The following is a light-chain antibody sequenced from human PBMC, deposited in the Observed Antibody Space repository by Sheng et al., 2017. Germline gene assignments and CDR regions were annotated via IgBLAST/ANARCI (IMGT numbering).Light chain of an antibody. CDR1: QSISTY. CDR3: QQIYSPPRS. J-gene: IGKJ2*03. Sequence: DIQMTQSPSSLSASVGDRVTITCRAGQSISTYLNWYQQKPGKAPKLLIYAASTLHSGVTSRFSGSGSGTDFTLTISSLQPEDFATYYCQQIYSPPRSFGRGPSWRSN. CDR2: AAS. V-gene: IGKV1-39*01.